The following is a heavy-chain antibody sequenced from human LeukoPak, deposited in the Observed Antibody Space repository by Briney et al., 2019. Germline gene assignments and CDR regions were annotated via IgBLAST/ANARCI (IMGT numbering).Heavy chain of an antibody. Sequence: SETLSLTCTVSGGSISSSSYYWGWIRQPPGKGLEWIGSIYYSGSTYYNPSLKSRVTISVDTSKNQFSLKLRSVTAADTAVYSCAALGYSYGYSSFDYWGQGTLVTVSS. CDR1: GGSISSSSYY. CDR2: IYYSGST. CDR3: AALGYSYGYSSFDY. J-gene: IGHJ4*02. D-gene: IGHD5-18*01. V-gene: IGHV4-39*01.